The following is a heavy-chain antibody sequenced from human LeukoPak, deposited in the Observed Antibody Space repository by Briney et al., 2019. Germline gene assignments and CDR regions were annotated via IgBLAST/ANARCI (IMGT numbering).Heavy chain of an antibody. J-gene: IGHJ6*03. V-gene: IGHV3-73*01. CDR3: ARDQRHRLGVYYYYYMDV. CDR1: GFTFSGSA. CDR2: IRSKANSYAT. Sequence: GGSLRLSCAASGFTFSGSAMHWVRQASGKGLEWVGHIRSKANSYATAYAASVKGRFTISRDNSKNTLYLQMNSLRAEDTAVYYCARDQRHRLGVYYYYYMDVWGKGTTVTISS. D-gene: IGHD2-8*01.